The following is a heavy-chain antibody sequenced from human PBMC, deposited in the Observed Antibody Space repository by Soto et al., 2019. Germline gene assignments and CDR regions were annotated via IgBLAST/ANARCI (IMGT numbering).Heavy chain of an antibody. J-gene: IGHJ4*02. CDR2: IYWDDDK. V-gene: IGHV2-5*02. CDR3: AHRPREYTYLTFDY. D-gene: IGHD5-18*01. Sequence: QITLKESGPTLVKPTQTLTLTCTFSGFSLRTTGVGVGWIRQPPGKALEWLALIYWDDDKRYSPSLKNRLTFTKDTSKNQAVLTMTNMDPVDTATYYCAHRPREYTYLTFDYWGQGTLVTVSS. CDR1: GFSLRTTGVG.